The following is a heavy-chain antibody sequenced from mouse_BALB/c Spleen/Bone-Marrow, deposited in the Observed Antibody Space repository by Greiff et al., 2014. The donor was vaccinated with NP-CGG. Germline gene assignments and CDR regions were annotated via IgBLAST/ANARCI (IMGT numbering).Heavy chain of an antibody. D-gene: IGHD2-4*01. Sequence: EVQLQQSGGGLVQPGGSRKLSCAASGFTFSDYGMAWVRQAPGKGPEWVAFISNLAYSIYYADTVTGRFTIARENAKNTLYLEMSSLRSEDTAMYYCARDHEYEGFAYWGQGTLVTVSA. CDR2: ISNLAYSI. CDR1: GFTFSDYG. CDR3: ARDHEYEGFAY. V-gene: IGHV5-15*02. J-gene: IGHJ3*01.